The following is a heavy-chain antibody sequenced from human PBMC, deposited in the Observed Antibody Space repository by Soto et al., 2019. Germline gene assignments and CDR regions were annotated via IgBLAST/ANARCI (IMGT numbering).Heavy chain of an antibody. Sequence: GASVEVSCKASGYTFTSYAMHWVRHAPGQRLEWMGGINAGNSNTKYSQKFQGRVTITRDTSASTAYMELSSLRSEDTAVYYCARAAGTTSSYYYGMDVWGQGTTVTVSS. D-gene: IGHD1-7*01. CDR2: INAGNSNT. J-gene: IGHJ6*02. V-gene: IGHV1-3*01. CDR3: ARAAGTTSSYYYGMDV. CDR1: GYTFTSYA.